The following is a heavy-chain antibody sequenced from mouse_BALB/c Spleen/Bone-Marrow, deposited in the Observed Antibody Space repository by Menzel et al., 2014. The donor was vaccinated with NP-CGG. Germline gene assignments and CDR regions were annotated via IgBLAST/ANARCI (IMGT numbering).Heavy chain of an antibody. CDR2: INPDSTTI. V-gene: IGHV4-1*02. CDR3: ARLSYYGRFAY. CDR1: GFDFSGYW. J-gene: IGHJ3*01. Sequence: EVKLEESGGGLVQPGGSLKLSCPASGFDFSGYWMSWVRQAPGRGLEWIGEINPDSTTINYAPSRKDKFIISRDNAKNTLFLQMSKVRSEDIALYYCARLSYYGRFAYWGQGTLVTVSA. D-gene: IGHD1-1*01.